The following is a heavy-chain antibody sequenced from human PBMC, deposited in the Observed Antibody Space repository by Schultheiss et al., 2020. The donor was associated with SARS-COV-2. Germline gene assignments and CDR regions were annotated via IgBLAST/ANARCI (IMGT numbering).Heavy chain of an antibody. CDR2: IYYSGST. J-gene: IGHJ6*02. CDR1: GGSISSSSYY. V-gene: IGHV4-39*07. D-gene: IGHD2-15*01. CDR3: ASPAPRYCSGGSCYRNYYYYYGMDV. Sequence: SETLSLTCTVSGGSISSSSYYWGWIRQPPGKGLEWIGSIYYSGSTNYNPSLKSRVTISVDTSKNQFSLKLSSVTAADTAVYYCASPAPRYCSGGSCYRNYYYYYGMDVWGQGTTVTVSS.